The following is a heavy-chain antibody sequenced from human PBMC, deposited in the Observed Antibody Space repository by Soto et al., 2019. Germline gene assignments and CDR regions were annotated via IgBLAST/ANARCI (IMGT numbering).Heavy chain of an antibody. D-gene: IGHD6-13*01. Sequence: QLQLQESGPGLVKPSETLSLTCTVSGGSISSNSYYWGWIRQPPGKGLEWIGHIHYSGSTSYNSSLKSRVTISVDTSKNQLSVKLSSVTAADTAVYYCARCSSSLFQFDYWGQGTLVTVSS. CDR2: IHYSGST. CDR1: GGSISSNSYY. CDR3: ARCSSSLFQFDY. J-gene: IGHJ4*02. V-gene: IGHV4-39*01.